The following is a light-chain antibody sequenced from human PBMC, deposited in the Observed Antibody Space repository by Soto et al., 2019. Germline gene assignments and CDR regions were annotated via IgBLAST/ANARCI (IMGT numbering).Light chain of an antibody. V-gene: IGKV3-11*01. Sequence: EVVLTQSPATLSLSPGDRATLSCRASQRLSSNYLAWFQQKPGQAPRLLISDASNRATGIPARFSGSGSGTDFTLTISSLEPEDFAVYYCHQRQYWPPITFGQGTRLEIK. CDR3: HQRQYWPPIT. CDR2: DAS. J-gene: IGKJ5*01. CDR1: QRLSSNY.